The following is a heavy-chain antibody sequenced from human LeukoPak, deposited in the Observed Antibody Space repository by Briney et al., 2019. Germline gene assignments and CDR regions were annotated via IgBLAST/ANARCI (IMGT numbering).Heavy chain of an antibody. Sequence: GGSVRLSCAASGFSFISYEMQWVRQAPGKGLVWVSRINTDGARTSYADSVKGRFTISRDNAKNTLYLQMNSLRAEDTAKYYCARELPREVTLDYWGQGTLVTVSS. CDR2: INTDGART. V-gene: IGHV3-74*01. CDR1: GFSFISYE. D-gene: IGHD2-21*02. J-gene: IGHJ4*02. CDR3: ARELPREVTLDY.